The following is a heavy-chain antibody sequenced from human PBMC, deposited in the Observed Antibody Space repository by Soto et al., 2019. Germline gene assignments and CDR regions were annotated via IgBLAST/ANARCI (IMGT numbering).Heavy chain of an antibody. J-gene: IGHJ4*02. D-gene: IGHD3-22*01. CDR2: IFYTGST. V-gene: IGHV4-59*01. CDR3: ARDYFDSSGYYWVEY. CDR1: SGSISSYY. Sequence: NPSDTLSITCTVSSGSISSYYCIWILQPPGKGLEWIGYIFYTGSTNYNPSLNSRVTISVDTSKTQFSLKLSSVTAADTAVYYCARDYFDSSGYYWVEYWGQGTLVTVSS.